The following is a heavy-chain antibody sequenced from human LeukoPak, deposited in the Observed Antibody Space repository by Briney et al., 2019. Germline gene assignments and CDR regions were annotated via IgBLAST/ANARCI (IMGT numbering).Heavy chain of an antibody. J-gene: IGHJ4*02. V-gene: IGHV4-59*01. CDR2: ISYSGST. CDR3: ARDRYYYDSSGHYRLDY. D-gene: IGHD3-22*01. Sequence: SETLSLTCTVSGGSISSYYWSWIRQPPGKGLEWIGYISYSGSTTYNPSLKSRVTISVDTSKIQFSLKLSSVTAADTAVYYCARDRYYYDSSGHYRLDYWGQGTLVTVSS. CDR1: GGSISSYY.